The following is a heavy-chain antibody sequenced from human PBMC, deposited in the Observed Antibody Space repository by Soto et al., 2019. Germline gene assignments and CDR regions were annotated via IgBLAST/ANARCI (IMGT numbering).Heavy chain of an antibody. J-gene: IGHJ5*02. Sequence: QVQLVQSGAEVKKPGASVKVSCTASGYTFTHYAIHWVRHAPGQRLEWMGFIDAGSGNTKYSQTFQGRLTFTKDTSASTAYMDLSSLRSEDTAIYSCPRGLAADGAWGQGTLVTVSS. V-gene: IGHV1-3*01. D-gene: IGHD6-13*01. CDR2: IDAGSGNT. CDR1: GYTFTHYA. CDR3: PRGLAADGA.